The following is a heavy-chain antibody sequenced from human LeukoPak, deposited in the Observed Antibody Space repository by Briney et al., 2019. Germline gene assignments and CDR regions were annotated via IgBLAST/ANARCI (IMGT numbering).Heavy chain of an antibody. D-gene: IGHD6-19*01. V-gene: IGHV3-21*01. CDR2: ISSSSSYI. CDR3: ARGYSSGWYVPFDY. Sequence: GGSLRLSCAASGFTFSSYSMNWVRQAAGKGLEWVSSISSSSSYIYYADSVKGRFTISRDNAKNSLYLQMNSLRAEDTAVYYCARGYSSGWYVPFDYWGQGTLVTVSS. J-gene: IGHJ4*02. CDR1: GFTFSSYS.